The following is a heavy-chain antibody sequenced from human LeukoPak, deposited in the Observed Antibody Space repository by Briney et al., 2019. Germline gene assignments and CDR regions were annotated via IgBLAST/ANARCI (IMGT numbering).Heavy chain of an antibody. V-gene: IGHV3-23*01. J-gene: IGHJ6*02. Sequence: PGGSLRLSCAASGFTLSSYAMSWVRQAPGKGLEWVSAISGSGGSTYYADSVKGRFTISRDNSKNTLYLQMNSLRAEDTAVYYCAKDPLYSGSSPIPNYYYYGMDVWGQGTTVTVSS. CDR1: GFTLSSYA. CDR3: AKDPLYSGSSPIPNYYYYGMDV. D-gene: IGHD1-26*01. CDR2: ISGSGGST.